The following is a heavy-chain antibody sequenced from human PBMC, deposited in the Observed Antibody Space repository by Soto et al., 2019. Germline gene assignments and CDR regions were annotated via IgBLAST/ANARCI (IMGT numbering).Heavy chain of an antibody. Sequence: QVQLQESGPGLVKHSETLSLTCTVSGGSISSYYWSWIRQPPGKGLEWIGYIYYSGSTNYNPSLKSRVTISVDTSKNQFSLKLSSVTAADTAVYYCARAAAGNWGHLDWFDPWGQGTLVTVSS. CDR2: IYYSGST. V-gene: IGHV4-59*01. D-gene: IGHD6-13*01. J-gene: IGHJ5*02. CDR1: GGSISSYY. CDR3: ARAAAGNWGHLDWFDP.